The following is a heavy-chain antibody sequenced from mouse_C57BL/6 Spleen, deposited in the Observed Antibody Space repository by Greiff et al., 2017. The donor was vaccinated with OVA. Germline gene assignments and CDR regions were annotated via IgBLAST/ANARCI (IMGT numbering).Heavy chain of an antibody. Sequence: QVQLKQSGAELVRPGTSVKVSCKASGYAFTNYLIEWVKQRPGQGLEWIGVINPGSGGTNYNEKFKGKATLTADKSSSTAYMQLSSLTSEDSAVYFCARTTAQATLMDYWGQGTSVTVSS. CDR1: GYAFTNYL. CDR2: INPGSGGT. J-gene: IGHJ4*01. D-gene: IGHD3-2*02. CDR3: ARTTAQATLMDY. V-gene: IGHV1-54*01.